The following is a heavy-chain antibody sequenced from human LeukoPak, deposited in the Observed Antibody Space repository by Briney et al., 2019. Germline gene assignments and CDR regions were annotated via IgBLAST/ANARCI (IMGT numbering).Heavy chain of an antibody. CDR2: IYYSGST. Sequence: SETLSLTCTVSGGSISSSSYYWGWIRQPPGKGLEWIGSIYYSGSTYYNPSLKSRVTISVETSKNQFSLILSSVTAADTAVYYCARIYSSSWFLNWFDPWGQGTLVTVSS. V-gene: IGHV4-39*01. D-gene: IGHD6-13*01. J-gene: IGHJ5*02. CDR3: ARIYSSSWFLNWFDP. CDR1: GGSISSSSYY.